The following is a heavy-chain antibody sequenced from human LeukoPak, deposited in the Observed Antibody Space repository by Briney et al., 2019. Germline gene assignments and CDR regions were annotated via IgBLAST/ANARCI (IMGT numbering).Heavy chain of an antibody. V-gene: IGHV1-46*01. J-gene: IGHJ3*02. CDR2: INPSGGST. CDR3: ARGRTPSTVTDAFDI. Sequence: GASVKVSCKASGYTFTSYYMHWVRQAPGQGLEWMGIINPSGGSTSYAQKFQGRVTMTRDTSTSTVHMELSSLTSDATAVYYCARGRTPSTVTDAFDIWGQGTMVTVSS. CDR1: GYTFTSYY. D-gene: IGHD4-11*01.